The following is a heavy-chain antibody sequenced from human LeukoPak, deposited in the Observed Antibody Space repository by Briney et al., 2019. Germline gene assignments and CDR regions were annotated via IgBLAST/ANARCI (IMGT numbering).Heavy chain of an antibody. J-gene: IGHJ4*02. V-gene: IGHV3-23*01. D-gene: IGHD2-15*01. CDR3: ARQLGYCSDGSCYFPY. Sequence: GGSLRLSCAASGFTFSSSAMSWVRQAPGKGLEWASAISNNGGYTYYADSVQGRFTISRDNSKSTLCLQMNSLRAEDTAVYYCARQLGYCSDGSCYFPYWGQGTLVTVSS. CDR2: ISNNGGYT. CDR1: GFTFSSSA.